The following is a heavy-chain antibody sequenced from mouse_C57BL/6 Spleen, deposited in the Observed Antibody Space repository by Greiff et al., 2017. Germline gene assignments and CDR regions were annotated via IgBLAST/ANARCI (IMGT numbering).Heavy chain of an antibody. CDR1: EYEFPSHD. CDR2: INSDGGST. D-gene: IGHD2-4*01. CDR3: ARQDYQGAMDY. Sequence: DVKLVESGGGLVQPGESLKLSCESNEYEFPSHDMSWVRKTPEKRLALVAAINSDGGSTYYPDTMERRFIISRDNTKKTLYLQMSSLRSEDTALYYCARQDYQGAMDYWGQGTSVTVAS. V-gene: IGHV5-2*01. J-gene: IGHJ4*01.